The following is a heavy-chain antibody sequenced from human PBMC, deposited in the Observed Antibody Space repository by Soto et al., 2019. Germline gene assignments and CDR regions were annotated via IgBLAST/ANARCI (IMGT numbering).Heavy chain of an antibody. CDR2: TYYRSKWYN. CDR3: ARDFSLGSRGQLAWLVYGMDV. Sequence: QVQLQQSGPGLVKPSQTLSLTCAISGDSVSSNSAAWNWIRQSPSRGLEWLGRTYYRSKWYNDSAVSVKSRITINPDTSKNQFSLQLNSVTPEDTAVYYCARDFSLGSRGQLAWLVYGMDVWGQGTTVTVSS. D-gene: IGHD6-19*01. CDR1: GDSVSSNSAA. J-gene: IGHJ6*02. V-gene: IGHV6-1*01.